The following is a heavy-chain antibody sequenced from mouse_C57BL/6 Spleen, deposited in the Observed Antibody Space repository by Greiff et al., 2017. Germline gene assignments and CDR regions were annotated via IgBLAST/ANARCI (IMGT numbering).Heavy chain of an antibody. CDR3: TRRLGAPYYFDY. CDR1: GYTFTDYE. CDR2: IDPETGGP. V-gene: IGHV1-15*01. J-gene: IGHJ2*01. D-gene: IGHD4-1*01. Sequence: QVQLQQSGAELVRPGASVTLSCKASGYTFTDYEMHWVKQTPVHGLEWIGAIDPETGGPAYNQKFKGKARLTAAKSSSTAYMELRSLTSEDSAVFYCTRRLGAPYYFDYWGQGTTLTVSS.